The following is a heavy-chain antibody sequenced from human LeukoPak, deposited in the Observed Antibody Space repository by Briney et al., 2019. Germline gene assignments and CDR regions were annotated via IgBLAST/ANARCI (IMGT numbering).Heavy chain of an antibody. Sequence: SETLSLTCTVSGGSISSSSYYWGWIRQPPGKGLEWIGSIYYSGSTYYNPSLKSRVTISVDTSKNQFSLKLSSVTAADTAVYYCARVRSGYCNHWGQGTLVTVSS. V-gene: IGHV4-39*07. D-gene: IGHD2-15*01. J-gene: IGHJ5*02. CDR3: ARVRSGYCNH. CDR2: IYYSGST. CDR1: GGSISSSSYY.